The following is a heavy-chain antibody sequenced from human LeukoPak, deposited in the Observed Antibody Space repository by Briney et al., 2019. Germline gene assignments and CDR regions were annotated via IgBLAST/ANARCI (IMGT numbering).Heavy chain of an antibody. CDR1: GFSLSSYS. CDR3: ARDLNIAAAGGGDY. V-gene: IGHV3-48*04. J-gene: IGHJ4*02. Sequence: PGGSLRLSCVASGFSLSSYSMNWVRQAPGKGLEWISFIHSSGAIIFYAESVKGRFTISRDNAKNSLFLQMNSLRAEDTAVYYCARDLNIAAAGGGDYWGQGTLVTVSS. CDR2: IHSSGAII. D-gene: IGHD6-13*01.